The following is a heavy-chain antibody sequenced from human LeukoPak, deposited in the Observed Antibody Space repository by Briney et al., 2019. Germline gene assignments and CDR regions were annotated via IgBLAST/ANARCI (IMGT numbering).Heavy chain of an antibody. J-gene: IGHJ5*02. Sequence: ASVKVSCKASGYTFTGYYMHWVRQAPGQGLEWMGWINPNSGGTNYAQKFQGRVTMTRDTSISTAYMELSRLRSDDTAVYYCARGLVVVAATGWFDPWGQGTLVTVPS. V-gene: IGHV1-2*02. D-gene: IGHD2-15*01. CDR1: GYTFTGYY. CDR3: ARGLVVVAATGWFDP. CDR2: INPNSGGT.